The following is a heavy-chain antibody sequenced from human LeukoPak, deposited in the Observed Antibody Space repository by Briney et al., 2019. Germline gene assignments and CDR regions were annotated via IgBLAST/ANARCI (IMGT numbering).Heavy chain of an antibody. J-gene: IGHJ4*02. V-gene: IGHV3-30*02. D-gene: IGHD4-17*01. CDR2: IRYDGSNK. CDR1: GFTFSSYG. CDR3: AKLSGAYGDSRDY. Sequence: GGSLRLSCAASGFTFSSYGMHWVRQAPGKGLEWVAFIRYDGSNKYYADSVKGRFTISRDYSKNTLYLQVNSLRPEDTAVYYCAKLSGAYGDSRDYWGQGTLVGVSS.